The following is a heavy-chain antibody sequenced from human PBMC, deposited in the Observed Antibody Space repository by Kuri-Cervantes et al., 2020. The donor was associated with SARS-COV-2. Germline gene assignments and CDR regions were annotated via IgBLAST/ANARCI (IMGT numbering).Heavy chain of an antibody. CDR2: INHSGST. CDR3: ARGFKEAKHIVVVTAIRETRRFDY. V-gene: IGHV4-34*01. J-gene: IGHJ4*02. D-gene: IGHD2-21*02. Sequence: SETLSLTCAVYGGSFSGYYWSWIRQPPGKGLEWIGEINHSGSTNYNPSLKSRVTISVDTSKNQFSLKLSSVTAADTAVYYCARGFKEAKHIVVVTAIRETRRFDYWGQGTLVTVSS. CDR1: GGSFSGYY.